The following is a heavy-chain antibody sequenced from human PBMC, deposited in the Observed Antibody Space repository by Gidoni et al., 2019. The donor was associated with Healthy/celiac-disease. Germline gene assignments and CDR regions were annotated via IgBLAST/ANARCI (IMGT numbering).Heavy chain of an antibody. Sequence: QVQLVQSGAEVKKPGASVKVSCKASGYTFTSYGISWVRQAPGQGLEWMGWISAYNGNTNYAQKLQGRVTMTTEPSTSTAYMELRSLRSDDTAVYYGARGLVLLAPPSDAFDIWGQGTMVTVSS. V-gene: IGHV1-18*01. D-gene: IGHD1-26*01. CDR2: ISAYNGNT. CDR1: GYTFTSYG. J-gene: IGHJ3*02. CDR3: ARGLVLLAPPSDAFDI.